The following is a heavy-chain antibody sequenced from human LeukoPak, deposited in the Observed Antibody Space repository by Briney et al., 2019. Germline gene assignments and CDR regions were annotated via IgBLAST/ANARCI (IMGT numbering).Heavy chain of an antibody. V-gene: IGHV3-48*04. Sequence: GGSLRLSCEVSGFSFRSYSMNWVRQAPGKGLECVSYINSRSDNINYADSVKGRFTISRDHARNSLYLQMNNLRTEDTAVYFCAGSPNWNEAEYYFDHWGPGTLVLVSS. J-gene: IGHJ4*02. CDR1: GFSFRSYS. CDR3: AGSPNWNEAEYYFDH. D-gene: IGHD1-1*01. CDR2: INSRSDNI.